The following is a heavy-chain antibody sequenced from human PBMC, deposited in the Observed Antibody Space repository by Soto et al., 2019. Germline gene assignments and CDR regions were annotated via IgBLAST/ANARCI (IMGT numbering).Heavy chain of an antibody. V-gene: IGHV1-18*01. CDR2: ISAYNGNT. CDR3: AREGVRFLEWQDYYGMDV. CDR1: GYTFTSYG. Sequence: ASVKVSCKASGYTFTSYGISWVRQAPGQGLEWMGWISAYNGNTNYAQKLQGRVTMTTDTSTSTAYMELRSLRSDDTAVYYCAREGVRFLEWQDYYGMDVWGQGTTATVSS. D-gene: IGHD3-3*01. J-gene: IGHJ6*02.